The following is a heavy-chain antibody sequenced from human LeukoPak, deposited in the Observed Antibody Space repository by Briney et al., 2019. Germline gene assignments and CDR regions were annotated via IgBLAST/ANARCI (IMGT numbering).Heavy chain of an antibody. J-gene: IGHJ6*03. D-gene: IGHD6-6*01. V-gene: IGHV4-61*02. CDR2: IYTSGST. Sequence: PSETLSLTCTVSGGSISSGSYYWSWIRQPAGKGLEWIGRIYTSGSTNYNPSLKSRVTISVDTSKNQFSLKLSSVTAADTAVYYCARDGYSSSSWGAYYYYYMDVWGKGTTVTVSS. CDR3: ARDGYSSSSWGAYYYYYMDV. CDR1: GGSISSGSYY.